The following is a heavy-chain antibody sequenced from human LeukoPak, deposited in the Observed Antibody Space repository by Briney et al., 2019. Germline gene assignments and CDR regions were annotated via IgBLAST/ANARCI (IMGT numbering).Heavy chain of an antibody. CDR3: ASPVKYYDTWSGYPPFDY. CDR2: IIPMSGTA. CDR1: GYTFTSYY. D-gene: IGHD3-3*01. Sequence: ASVKVSCKASGYTFTSYYMHWVRQAPGQGLEWVGGIIPMSGTANYAQKFQGRVTITADESTSTAYMELSSLRSEDTAIYYCASPVKYYDTWSGYPPFDYWGQGTLVTVSS. V-gene: IGHV1-69*13. J-gene: IGHJ4*02.